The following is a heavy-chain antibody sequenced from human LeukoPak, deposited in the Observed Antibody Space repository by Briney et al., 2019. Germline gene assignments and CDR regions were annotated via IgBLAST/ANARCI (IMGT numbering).Heavy chain of an antibody. Sequence: GASVKVSCKASGYTFTSYGISWVRQAPGQGLEWMGWISAYNGNTNYAQKLQDRVTMTTDTSTSTAYMELRSLRSDDTAVYYCARGGGDYYDSSSGFDPWGQGTLVTVSS. V-gene: IGHV1-18*01. CDR1: GYTFTSYG. J-gene: IGHJ5*02. D-gene: IGHD3-22*01. CDR3: ARGGGDYYDSSSGFDP. CDR2: ISAYNGNT.